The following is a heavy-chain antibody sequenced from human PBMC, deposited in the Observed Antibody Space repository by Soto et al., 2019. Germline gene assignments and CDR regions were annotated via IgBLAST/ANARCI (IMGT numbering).Heavy chain of an antibody. CDR1: GYTLTELS. CDR3: ATGLHLVIAADPHPRDY. J-gene: IGHJ4*02. Sequence: ASVKVSCKVSGYTLTELSMHWVRQAPGKGLEWMGGFDPEDGETIYAQKFQGRVTMTEDTSTDTAYMELSSLRSEDTAVYYCATGLHLVIAADPHPRDYWGQGTLVTVSS. CDR2: FDPEDGET. D-gene: IGHD6-13*01. V-gene: IGHV1-24*01.